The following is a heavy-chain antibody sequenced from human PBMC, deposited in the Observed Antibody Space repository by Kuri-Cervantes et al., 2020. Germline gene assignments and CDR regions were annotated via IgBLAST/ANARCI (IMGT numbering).Heavy chain of an antibody. V-gene: IGHV4-38-2*01. D-gene: IGHD3-22*01. CDR2: IYHSGST. CDR1: GYSISSGYY. Sequence: SETLSLTCAVSGYSISSGYYWGWIRQPPGKGLEWIGSIYHSGSTYYNPSLKSRVTISVDTSKNQFSLKLSSVTAADTAVYYCARRPYYYDSSGLDYWGQGTLVTVSS. J-gene: IGHJ4*02. CDR3: ARRPYYYDSSGLDY.